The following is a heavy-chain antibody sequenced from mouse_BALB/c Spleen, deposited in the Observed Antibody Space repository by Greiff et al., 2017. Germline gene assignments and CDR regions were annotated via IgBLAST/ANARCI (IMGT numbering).Heavy chain of an antibody. J-gene: IGHJ4*01. V-gene: IGHV5-6-3*01. CDR2: INSNGGST. Sequence: DVMLVESGGGLVQPGGSLKLSCAASGFTFSSYGMSWVRQTPDKRLELVATINSNGGSTYYPDSVKGRFTISRDNAKNTLYLQMSSLKSEDTAMYYCARDGGRGDYWGQGTSVTVSS. D-gene: IGHD3-3*01. CDR1: GFTFSSYG. CDR3: ARDGGRGDY.